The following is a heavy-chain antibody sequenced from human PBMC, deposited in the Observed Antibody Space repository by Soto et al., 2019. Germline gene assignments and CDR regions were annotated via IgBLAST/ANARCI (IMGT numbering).Heavy chain of an antibody. V-gene: IGHV6-1*01. CDR3: EGALTLPHYFDY. CDR2: AYYRSKWYT. CDR1: GDSVSSISAA. J-gene: IGHJ4*02. Sequence: SQTLSLTCAISGDSVSSISAAWNWIRQSPSRGLEWLGRAYYRSKWYTDYAVSVKSRIAINPGSSKNQFSLQLNSLTPEDTAVYYCEGALTLPHYFDYWGQGTLVTVSS.